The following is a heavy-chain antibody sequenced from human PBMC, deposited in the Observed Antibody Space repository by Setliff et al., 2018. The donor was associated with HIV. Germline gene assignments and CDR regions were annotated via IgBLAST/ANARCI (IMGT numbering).Heavy chain of an antibody. Sequence: ASVKVSCKASGYTFTSYYMHWVRQAPGQGLEWMGIINPSGGSTSYAQKFQGRVTMTRDTSTSTVYMELSSLRSEDTAVYYCARENYGDYVFLGYYYYYMDVWGKGTTVTVS. CDR1: GYTFTSYY. CDR2: INPSGGST. CDR3: ARENYGDYVFLGYYYYYMDV. J-gene: IGHJ6*03. V-gene: IGHV1-46*01. D-gene: IGHD4-17*01.